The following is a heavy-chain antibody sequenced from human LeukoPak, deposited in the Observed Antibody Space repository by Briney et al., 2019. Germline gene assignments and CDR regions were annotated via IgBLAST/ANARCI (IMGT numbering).Heavy chain of an antibody. CDR1: GFTFSSYA. J-gene: IGHJ4*02. D-gene: IGHD2-2*01. CDR3: AKVPGKGYCSSTICRNDY. Sequence: PGGSLRLSCAASGFTFSSYAMSWVRQAPGKWLEWVAAISGSGGSTYYADSVKGRFTISRDNSKNTLYLQMNSLRAEDTAVYYCAKVPGKGYCSSTICRNDYWGQGTLVTVSS. V-gene: IGHV3-23*01. CDR2: ISGSGGST.